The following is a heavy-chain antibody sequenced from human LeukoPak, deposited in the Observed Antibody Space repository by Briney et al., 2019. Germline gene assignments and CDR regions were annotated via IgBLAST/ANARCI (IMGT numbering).Heavy chain of an antibody. CDR2: IYYSGST. V-gene: IGHV4-59*12. D-gene: IGHD5-12*01. CDR3: AGGSGYAFEY. J-gene: IGHJ4*02. CDR1: GGPISSYC. Sequence: SESLSLTCTVSGGPISSYCWSWIRQPPGKGLEWIGYIYYSGSTNYNPSLKSRVTISVDKSKNQFSLKLSSVTAADTAVYYCAGGSGYAFEYWGQGTLVTVSS.